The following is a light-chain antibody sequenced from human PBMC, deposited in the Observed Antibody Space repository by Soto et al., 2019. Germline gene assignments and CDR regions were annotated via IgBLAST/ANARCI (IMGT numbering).Light chain of an antibody. J-gene: IGLJ2*01. CDR3: SSYTTSTTRV. CDR1: SSDVGVYDF. CDR2: DVN. V-gene: IGLV2-14*03. Sequence: QSALTQPASVSGSPGQSITISCAGTSSDVGVYDFVSWYQQHPGKAPKLLIYDVNNRPAGISNRFSGSKSGNTASLTISGLQAEDEADYYCSSYTTSTTRVFGGGTKVT.